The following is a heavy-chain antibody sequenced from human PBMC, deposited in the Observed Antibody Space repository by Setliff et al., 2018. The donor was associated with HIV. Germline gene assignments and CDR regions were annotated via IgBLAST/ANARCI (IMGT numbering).Heavy chain of an antibody. CDR2: IATNGGGT. CDR3: VRPAIAVACVAAFDV. V-gene: IGHV3-64*02. J-gene: IGHJ3*01. D-gene: IGHD6-19*01. Sequence: GGSLRLSCAGSGFSFSSYVIHWVRLAPGRGLEDVSGIATNGGGTYYADSVKGRFTISRDNSENTVYLQMGSLRAEAMAVDYCVRPAIAVACVAAFDVWGQGTMVTVSS. CDR1: GFSFSSYV.